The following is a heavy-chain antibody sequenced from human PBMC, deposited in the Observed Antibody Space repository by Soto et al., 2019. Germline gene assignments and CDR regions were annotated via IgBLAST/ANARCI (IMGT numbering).Heavy chain of an antibody. V-gene: IGHV1-18*01. J-gene: IGHJ4*02. CDR3: ARDFTGWPPDGLDS. CDR2: ISAYNGNT. Sequence: XSVTVSYNASGYTFPSYAISSVRHTPGQGLEWVGWISAYNGNTNYAQNFRGRVTMTTDASTRTVYMELRSLTYDVSVIYYCARDFTGWPPDGLDSWGQGTQVTVSS. CDR1: GYTFPSYA. D-gene: IGHD3-16*01.